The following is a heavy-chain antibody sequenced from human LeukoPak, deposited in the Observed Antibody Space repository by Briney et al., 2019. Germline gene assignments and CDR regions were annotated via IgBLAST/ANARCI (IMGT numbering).Heavy chain of an antibody. CDR3: ARQGDGYNPNYGYYYYMDV. D-gene: IGHD5-24*01. V-gene: IGHV5-51*01. CDR2: LYPGDCDT. Sequence: GESVKIPCKGSGHSFPSYGIGWVRQMPGKGLEWMGILYPGDCDTRYNASFQGQVTISADKSISTAYLQWSSLKASDNAMYYCARQGDGYNPNYGYYYYMDVWGKGTTVTVSS. J-gene: IGHJ6*03. CDR1: GHSFPSYG.